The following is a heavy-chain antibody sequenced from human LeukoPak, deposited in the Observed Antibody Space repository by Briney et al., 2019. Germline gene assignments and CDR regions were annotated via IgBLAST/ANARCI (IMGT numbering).Heavy chain of an antibody. CDR2: ISWNSGSI. CDR1: GFTFDDYA. J-gene: IGHJ4*02. D-gene: IGHD6-13*01. V-gene: IGHV3-9*01. Sequence: GGSLRLSCAASGFTFDDYAMHWVRQAPGKGLEWVSGISWNSGSIGYADSVKGRFTISRDNAKNSLYLQMNSLRAEDTAVYYCAKTLSSSWYYFDYWGQGTLVTVSS. CDR3: AKTLSSSWYYFDY.